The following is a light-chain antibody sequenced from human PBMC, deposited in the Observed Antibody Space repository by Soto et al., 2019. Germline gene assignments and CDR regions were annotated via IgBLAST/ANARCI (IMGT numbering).Light chain of an antibody. J-gene: IGKJ1*01. CDR1: QSISSY. V-gene: IGKV1-39*01. CDR3: QQSYSTPQT. CDR2: AAS. Sequence: DIQMTQSPSSLSASVGDRVTITCRASQSISSYLNWYQQKPGKAPKILIYAASSLQSGVPSRFSGSGSGTDFPLTISSLQPEDFATYDCQQSYSTPQTFGQGTKVEIK.